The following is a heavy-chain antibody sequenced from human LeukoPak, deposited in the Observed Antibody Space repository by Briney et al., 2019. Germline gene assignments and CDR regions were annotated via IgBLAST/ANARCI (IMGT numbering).Heavy chain of an antibody. Sequence: GGSLRLSCAASGFTLSSYSMNWVRQAPGKGLEWVSSISSSSSYIYYADSVKGRFTISRDNAKNSLYLQMNSLRAEDTAVYYCARLIVGATDYWGQGTLVTVSS. CDR3: ARLIVGATDY. D-gene: IGHD1-26*01. CDR1: GFTLSSYS. CDR2: ISSSSSYI. V-gene: IGHV3-21*01. J-gene: IGHJ4*02.